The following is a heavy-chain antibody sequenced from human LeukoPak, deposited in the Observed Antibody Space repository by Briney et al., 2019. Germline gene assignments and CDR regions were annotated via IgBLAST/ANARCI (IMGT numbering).Heavy chain of an antibody. CDR1: GYSISSGYY. J-gene: IGHJ3*02. Sequence: SETLSLTCTVSGYSISSGYYWGWIRQPPGKGLEWIGSTYHSGSTYYNPSLKSRVTISVDTSKNQFSLKLSSVTAADTAVYYCARDMGQNCGGDCYSDAFDIWGQGTMVTVSS. CDR3: ARDMGQNCGGDCYSDAFDI. V-gene: IGHV4-38-2*02. D-gene: IGHD2-21*01. CDR2: TYHSGST.